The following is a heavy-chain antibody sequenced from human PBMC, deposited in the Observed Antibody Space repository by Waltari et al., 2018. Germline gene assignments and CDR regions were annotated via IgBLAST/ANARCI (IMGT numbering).Heavy chain of an antibody. CDR3: ARGYRKAFDI. D-gene: IGHD5-12*01. V-gene: IGHV3-48*04. CDR1: GFTFSDFS. J-gene: IGHJ3*02. CDR2: IYSTGSTI. Sequence: EVQLVESGGGLVQLGGSLRLSCAASGFTFSDFSMNWVRQAPGKGLEWVSYIYSTGSTIYYADSVKGRFTISRDNAQNSLYLQMNSLRADDTAVYYCARGYRKAFDIWGQGTMVTVSS.